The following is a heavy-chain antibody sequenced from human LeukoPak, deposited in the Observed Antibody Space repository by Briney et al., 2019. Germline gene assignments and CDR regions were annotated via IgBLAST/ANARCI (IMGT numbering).Heavy chain of an antibody. D-gene: IGHD6-19*01. V-gene: IGHV4-59*01. CDR3: ASSGWCGNWFDP. Sequence: KASETLSLTCTVSGGSISSYYWSWIRQPPGKGLEWIGYIYYSGSTNYNPSLKSRVTISVDTSKNQFSLKLSSVTAADTAVYYCASSGWCGNWFDPWGQGTLVTVSS. J-gene: IGHJ5*02. CDR1: GGSISSYY. CDR2: IYYSGST.